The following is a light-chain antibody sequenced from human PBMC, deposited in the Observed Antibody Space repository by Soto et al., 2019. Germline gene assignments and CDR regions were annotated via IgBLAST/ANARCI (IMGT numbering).Light chain of an antibody. J-gene: IGKJ1*01. Sequence: DIQMTQSPSSLSASVGYRVTITCRASQSISTYLAWYRHKPGEAPKLLIYKASTLERGVPSRFSGSGSGTDFTLTISSLQPDDFATYYCQHYNSYSEAFGQGTKVDIK. CDR2: KAS. CDR1: QSISTY. CDR3: QHYNSYSEA. V-gene: IGKV1-5*03.